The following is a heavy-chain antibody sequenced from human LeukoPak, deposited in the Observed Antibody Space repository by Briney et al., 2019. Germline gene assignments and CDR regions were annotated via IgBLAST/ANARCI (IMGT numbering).Heavy chain of an antibody. Sequence: PGGSLRLSCAASGFTFSSYAMSWVRQAPGKGLEWVSAIIVSGNTYHADSVKCRFTISRDSSKNTLYLKMNRLRAEDAAVYYCAKAPVTTCSGAYCYPFDYWGQGTLVTVSS. CDR2: IIVSGNT. D-gene: IGHD2-21*01. CDR1: GFTFSSYA. J-gene: IGHJ4*02. CDR3: AKAPVTTCSGAYCYPFDY. V-gene: IGHV3-23*01.